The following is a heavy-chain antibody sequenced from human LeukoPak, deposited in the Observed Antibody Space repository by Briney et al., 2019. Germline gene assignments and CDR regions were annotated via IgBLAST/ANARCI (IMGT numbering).Heavy chain of an antibody. CDR3: ARDRFQGY. J-gene: IGHJ4*02. CDR2: ISSSGSTT. CDR1: GFTFSSYE. Sequence: GGSLRLSCAASGFTFSSYEMTWVRQAPGEGLEWVSYISSSGSTTHYADSVKGRFTISRDNAKNSLVLQMNSLRVEDTAVYYCARDRFQGYWGQGTLVTVSS. D-gene: IGHD3-10*01. V-gene: IGHV3-48*03.